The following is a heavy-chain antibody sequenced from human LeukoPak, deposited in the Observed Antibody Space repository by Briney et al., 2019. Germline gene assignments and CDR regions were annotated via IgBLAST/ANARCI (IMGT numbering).Heavy chain of an antibody. J-gene: IGHJ4*02. CDR3: AGNYYGSGSYYSEDRY. CDR1: GGSISSGSYY. CDR2: IYTSGST. Sequence: SETLSLTCTVSGGSISSGSYYWSWLRQRAGKGLEWIGSIYTSGSTNSNPSLKSRVTISVDTTKNQFSLKLSYVTAADTAVYYCAGNYYGSGSYYSEDRYWGQGTLVTVSS. D-gene: IGHD3-10*01. V-gene: IGHV4-61*02.